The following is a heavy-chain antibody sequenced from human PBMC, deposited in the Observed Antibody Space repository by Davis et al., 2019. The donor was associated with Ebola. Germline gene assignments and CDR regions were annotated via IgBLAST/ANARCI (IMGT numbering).Heavy chain of an antibody. J-gene: IGHJ6*02. Sequence: AASVKVSCKASGYTFKNYAISWVRQAPGQGLEWMGWISGYSGNTNYAQKLQGRVTMTTDTSTSTAYMELRSLRSDDTAVYYCARDLDTAMVIYYYYGMDVWGQGTTVTVSS. CDR1: GYTFKNYA. CDR3: ARDLDTAMVIYYYYGMDV. CDR2: ISGYSGNT. D-gene: IGHD5-18*01. V-gene: IGHV1-18*01.